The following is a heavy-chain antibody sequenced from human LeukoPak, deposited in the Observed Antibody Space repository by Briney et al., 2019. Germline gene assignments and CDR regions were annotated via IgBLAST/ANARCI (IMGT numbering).Heavy chain of an antibody. J-gene: IGHJ6*03. V-gene: IGHV3-20*04. CDR3: ARGLLESVNGRWPRIKTYYYYYMDV. CDR1: GFTFDDYG. CDR2: INWNGGST. Sequence: PGGSLRLSCAASGFTFDDYGMSWVRQAPGKGLEWVSGINWNGGSTGYADSVKGRFTISRDNAKNSLYLQMNSLRAEDTALYYCARGLLESVNGRWPRIKTYYYYYMDVWGKGTTVTVSS. D-gene: IGHD2-8*01.